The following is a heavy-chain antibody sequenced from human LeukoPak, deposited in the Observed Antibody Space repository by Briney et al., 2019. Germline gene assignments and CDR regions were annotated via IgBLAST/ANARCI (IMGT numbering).Heavy chain of an antibody. CDR2: IYYSRST. J-gene: IGHJ3*02. CDR3: ASLAVAGTSAFDI. D-gene: IGHD6-19*01. CDR1: GGSISSYY. Sequence: PSETLSLTCTVSGGSISSYYWSWIRQPPGKGLEWIGYIYYSRSTNYNPSLKSRVTISVDTSKNQFSLKLSSVTAADTAVYYCASLAVAGTSAFDIWGQGTMVTVSS. V-gene: IGHV4-59*01.